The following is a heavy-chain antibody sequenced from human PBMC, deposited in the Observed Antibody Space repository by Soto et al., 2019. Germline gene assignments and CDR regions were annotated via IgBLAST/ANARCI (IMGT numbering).Heavy chain of an antibody. Sequence: QVQLQESGPGLVKPAETLSLTCAISGASISSSNCWNWVRQPPGKGLEWIGEIFQSGSTNYNPSFKRRVTISMDKPKNQFSLKLSSVTAADTAMYYCAKIAVSGPFDYWGQGILVTVSS. CDR3: AKIAVSGPFDY. V-gene: IGHV4-4*02. D-gene: IGHD6-19*01. CDR1: GASISSSNC. CDR2: IFQSGST. J-gene: IGHJ4*02.